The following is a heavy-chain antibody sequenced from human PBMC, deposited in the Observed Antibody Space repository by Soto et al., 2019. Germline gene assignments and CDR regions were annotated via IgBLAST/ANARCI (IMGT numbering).Heavy chain of an antibody. Sequence: QVQLQESGPGLVKPSQTLSLTCTVSGGSISSGGYYWSWIRQHPGKGLEWMAYIYYSGSTYYNPSLKSRVTMSVATSKNKLSVKLSSVTAADTAVYVCAGDQGYYYYGVDVWGQGTTVTVSS. CDR2: IYYSGST. V-gene: IGHV4-31*03. CDR3: AGDQGYYYYGVDV. J-gene: IGHJ6*02. CDR1: GGSISSGGYY.